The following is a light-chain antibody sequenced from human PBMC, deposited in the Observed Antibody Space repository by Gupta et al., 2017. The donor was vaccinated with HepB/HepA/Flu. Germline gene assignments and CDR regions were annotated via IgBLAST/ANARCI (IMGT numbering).Light chain of an antibody. V-gene: IGLV1-44*01. CDR1: SSDLGSNN. CDR3: AAWDDTLKHVI. J-gene: IGLJ2*01. CDR2: SNN. Sequence: QSVLTQPPSASGTPGQRVTIPCSGSSSDLGSNNVNWYQQLPGTAPKLLMYSNNQRPSGVPDRFSGSKSGTTASLAISGLQSEDEADYYCAAWDDTLKHVIFGGGTKLTVL.